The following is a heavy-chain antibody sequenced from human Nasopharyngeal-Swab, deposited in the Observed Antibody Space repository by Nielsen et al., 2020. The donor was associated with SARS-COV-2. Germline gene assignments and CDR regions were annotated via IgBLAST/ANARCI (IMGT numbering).Heavy chain of an antibody. CDR3: ARGRKITMIVVVIPTHYYYMDV. Sequence: ASLKVSCNASGYTFTSYDINWVRQATGQGLEWMGWMNPNSGNTGYAQKFQGRVTMTRNTSISTAYMELSSLRSEDTAVYYCARGRKITMIVVVIPTHYYYMDVWGKGTTVTVSS. D-gene: IGHD3-22*01. V-gene: IGHV1-8*01. J-gene: IGHJ6*03. CDR1: GYTFTSYD. CDR2: MNPNSGNT.